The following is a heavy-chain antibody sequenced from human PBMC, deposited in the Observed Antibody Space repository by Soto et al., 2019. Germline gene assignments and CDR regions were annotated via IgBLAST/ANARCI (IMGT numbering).Heavy chain of an antibody. J-gene: IGHJ4*02. CDR2: MSYDGSNK. D-gene: IGHD6-13*01. CDR1: GFTFSIYA. V-gene: IGHV3-30-3*01. CDR3: ARDQTGITTAGGGRIDY. Sequence: QVQLVESGGGVVQPGRSLRLSCEASGFTFSIYAMHWVRQTPGTGLECVAIMSYDGSNKYYADSVKGRFTISRDNSKNTLYLQMNSLRAEDTAVYYCARDQTGITTAGGGRIDYWGQGTLVTVSS.